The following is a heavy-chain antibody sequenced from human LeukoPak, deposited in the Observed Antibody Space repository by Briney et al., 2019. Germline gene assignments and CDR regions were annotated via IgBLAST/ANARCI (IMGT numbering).Heavy chain of an antibody. V-gene: IGHV3-7*03. J-gene: IGHJ4*02. Sequence: GGSLRLSCAASGLTFSSYWMSWVRQAPGKGLEWVANIKQDGSEKYYVDSVKGRFTISRDNAKNSLYLQMNSLRAEDAAVYYCAKEVTGTGKAFGFWGQGTLVTVSS. CDR2: IKQDGSEK. D-gene: IGHD2-21*02. CDR1: GLTFSSYW. CDR3: AKEVTGTGKAFGF.